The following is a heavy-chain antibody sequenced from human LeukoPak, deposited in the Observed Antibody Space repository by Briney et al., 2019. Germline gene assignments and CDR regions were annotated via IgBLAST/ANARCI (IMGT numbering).Heavy chain of an antibody. Sequence: ASVKVSCKASGGTFSSYAISWVRQAPGQGLEWMGGIIPIFGTANYAQRFQGRVTITADESTSTAYMELSSLRSEDTAVYYCARDAGIVATANWGQGTLVTVSS. D-gene: IGHD5-12*01. CDR1: GGTFSSYA. CDR3: ARDAGIVATAN. J-gene: IGHJ4*02. V-gene: IGHV1-69*01. CDR2: IIPIFGTA.